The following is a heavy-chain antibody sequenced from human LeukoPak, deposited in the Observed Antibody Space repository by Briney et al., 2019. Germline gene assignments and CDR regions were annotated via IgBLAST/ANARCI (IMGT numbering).Heavy chain of an antibody. CDR1: GFTFSNYN. CDR2: ISRSSSTI. CDR3: ARARRDGYNVDY. J-gene: IGHJ4*02. D-gene: IGHD5-24*01. V-gene: IGHV3-48*04. Sequence: GGSLRLSCAASGFTFSNYNMNWVRQAPGKGLEWVSYISRSSSTIYYADSVKGRFTISRYNAKNSLYLQMNSLRAEDTAVYYCARARRDGYNVDYWGQGTLVTVSS.